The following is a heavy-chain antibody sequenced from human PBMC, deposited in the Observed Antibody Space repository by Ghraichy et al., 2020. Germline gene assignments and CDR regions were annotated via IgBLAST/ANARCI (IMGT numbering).Heavy chain of an antibody. CDR2: ISSSSSTI. Sequence: GESLNISCAASGFTFSRYSMNWVRQAPGKGLEWVSYISSSSSTIYYADPVKGRFTISRDNAKNSLYLQMNSLRDEDTAIYYCARDRDDNWGTYLYTCDNWSQGTLVTLSS. CDR3: ARDRDDNWGTYLYTCDN. D-gene: IGHD3-16*02. J-gene: IGHJ4*02. CDR1: GFTFSRYS. V-gene: IGHV3-48*02.